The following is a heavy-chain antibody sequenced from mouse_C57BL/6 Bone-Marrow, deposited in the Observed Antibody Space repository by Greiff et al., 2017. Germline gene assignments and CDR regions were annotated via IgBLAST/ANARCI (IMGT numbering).Heavy chain of an antibody. J-gene: IGHJ1*03. D-gene: IGHD1-1*01. V-gene: IGHV1-59*01. CDR1: GYTFTSYW. CDR2: IDPSDSYT. Sequence: QVQLQQPGAELVRPGTSVKLSCKASGYTFTSYWMHWVKQRPGQGLEWIGVIDPSDSYTNYNQKFKGKATLTVDTSSSTAYMQLSSLTSEDSAVYYCARDYGSSTSYWYFDVWGTGTTVTVSS. CDR3: ARDYGSSTSYWYFDV.